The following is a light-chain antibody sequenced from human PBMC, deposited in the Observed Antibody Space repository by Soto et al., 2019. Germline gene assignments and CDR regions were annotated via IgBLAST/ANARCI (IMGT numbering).Light chain of an antibody. CDR3: QQYGSSPTT. CDR1: QSVSSSY. CDR2: GAS. Sequence: EIVLTQSPGTLSLSPGETATLSCSASQSVSSSYLAWYQQKPGQAPRLLIYGASSRETGIPDRFSGSGSGTDFTLTISRLEPEDFAVYYCQQYGSSPTTFGQGTKVDIK. V-gene: IGKV3-20*01. J-gene: IGKJ1*01.